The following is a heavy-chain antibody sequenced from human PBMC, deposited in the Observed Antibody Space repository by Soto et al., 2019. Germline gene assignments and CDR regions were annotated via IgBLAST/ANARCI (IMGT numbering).Heavy chain of an antibody. CDR2: ISPYTGNT. Sequence: ASVKVSCKASGYIFVNYGIAWVRQAPGQGLEWMGWISPYTGNTHSATKVQGRLTMTTDTSTSTAYMELRSLRSDDTAVYYCARAWYYYDILTGPPVMDVWGQGTTVTVSS. D-gene: IGHD3-9*01. CDR3: ARAWYYYDILTGPPVMDV. V-gene: IGHV1-18*01. CDR1: GYIFVNYG. J-gene: IGHJ6*02.